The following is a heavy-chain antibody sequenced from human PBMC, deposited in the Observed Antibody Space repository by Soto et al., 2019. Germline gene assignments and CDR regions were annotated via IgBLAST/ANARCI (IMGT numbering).Heavy chain of an antibody. J-gene: IGHJ6*02. V-gene: IGHV4-4*07. D-gene: IGHD6-13*01. CDR2: IYTSGST. CDR3: ARGGAAAGSNYYYYGMDV. CDR1: GGSISSYY. Sequence: KPSETLSLTCTVSGGSISSYYWSWIRQPAGKGLEWIGRIYTSGSTNYNPSLKSRVTMSVDTSKNQFSLKLSSVTAADTAVYYCARGGAAAGSNYYYYGMDVWGQGTTVTVSS.